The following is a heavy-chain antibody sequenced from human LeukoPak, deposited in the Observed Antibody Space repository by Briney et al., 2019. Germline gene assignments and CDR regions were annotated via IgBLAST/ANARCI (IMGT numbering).Heavy chain of an antibody. Sequence: GASVKVSCKASGYTFTGYHMHWVRQAPGQGLEWMGWINPNSGGTNYAQKFQGWVTMTRDTSISTAYMELSRLRSDDTAVYYCARDLGRRYDFWSGYSNYGMDVWGQGTTVTVSS. J-gene: IGHJ6*02. CDR3: ARDLGRRYDFWSGYSNYGMDV. CDR2: INPNSGGT. V-gene: IGHV1-2*04. CDR1: GYTFTGYH. D-gene: IGHD3-3*01.